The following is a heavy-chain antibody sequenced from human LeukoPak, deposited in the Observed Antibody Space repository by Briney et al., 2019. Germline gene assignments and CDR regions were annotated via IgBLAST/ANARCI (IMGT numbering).Heavy chain of an antibody. D-gene: IGHD3-10*01. Sequence: SETLSLTCTVSGDSISNSHYYWGWIRQPPGKGLEWIGYIYYSGSTNYNPSLKSRVTISVDTSKNQFSLKLSSVTAADTAVYYCASSSEVRGVIYYNGMDVWGQGTTVTVSS. V-gene: IGHV4-61*05. CDR1: GDSISNSHYY. CDR2: IYYSGST. CDR3: ASSSEVRGVIYYNGMDV. J-gene: IGHJ6*02.